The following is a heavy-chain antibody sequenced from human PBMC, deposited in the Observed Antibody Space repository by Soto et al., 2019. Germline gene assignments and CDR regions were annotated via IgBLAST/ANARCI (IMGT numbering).Heavy chain of an antibody. V-gene: IGHV1-18*01. CDR2: ISAYNGNT. CDR3: ARHSNCSGGSCYPKYYYYYMDV. J-gene: IGHJ6*03. D-gene: IGHD2-15*01. Sequence: ASVKVSCKASGYTFTSYGISWVRQAPGQGLEWMGWISAYNGNTNYAQKLQGRVTMTTDTSTSTAYMELRSLRSDDTAVYYCARHSNCSGGSCYPKYYYYYMDVWGKGTTVTVSS. CDR1: GYTFTSYG.